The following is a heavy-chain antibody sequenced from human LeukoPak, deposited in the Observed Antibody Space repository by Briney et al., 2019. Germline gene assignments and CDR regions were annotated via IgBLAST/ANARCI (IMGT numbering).Heavy chain of an antibody. V-gene: IGHV4-38-2*01. D-gene: IGHD2-2*01. CDR3: ARQGADQPMW. CDR1: SYSISSNYY. J-gene: IGHJ1*01. CDR2: IYHSGST. Sequence: PSETLSLTCAVSSYSISSNYYWGWIRQPPGKGLEWIGSIYHSGSTFYNPSLKSRVTISVDTSKNQFSLKLSSVTAADTAVYYCARQGADQPMWWGQGTLVSVSS.